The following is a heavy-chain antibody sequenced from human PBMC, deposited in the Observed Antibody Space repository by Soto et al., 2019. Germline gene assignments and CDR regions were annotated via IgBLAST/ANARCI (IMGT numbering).Heavy chain of an antibody. CDR1: GYSFTSYW. D-gene: IGHD3-3*01. Sequence: PGESLKISCKGSGYSFTSYWIGWVRQMPGKGLEWMGIIYPGDSDTRYSPSFQGQVTISADKSISTAYLQWSSLKASDTAMYYCARHEIYDFWSGYYTHYYYYMDVWGKGTTVTVSS. V-gene: IGHV5-51*01. CDR3: ARHEIYDFWSGYYTHYYYYMDV. CDR2: IYPGDSDT. J-gene: IGHJ6*03.